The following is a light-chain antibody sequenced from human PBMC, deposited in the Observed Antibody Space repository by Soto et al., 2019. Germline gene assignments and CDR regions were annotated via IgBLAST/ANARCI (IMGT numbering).Light chain of an antibody. J-gene: IGKJ4*01. CDR1: QSVSNN. CDR2: GTS. Sequence: EIVMTQSPATLSVSPGERATLSCRASQSVSNNLAWYQQKPGQAPRLLIYGTSTRATGIPARFSGSGSGTDFTLTISRLEPEDFAVYYCQHYGSSPRVFGGGTKVDIK. V-gene: IGKV3-15*01. CDR3: QHYGSSPRV.